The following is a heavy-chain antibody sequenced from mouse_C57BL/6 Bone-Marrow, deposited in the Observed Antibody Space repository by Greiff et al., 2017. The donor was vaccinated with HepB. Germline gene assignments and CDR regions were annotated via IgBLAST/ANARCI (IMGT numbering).Heavy chain of an antibody. D-gene: IGHD3-3*01. CDR1: GFTFSDYY. J-gene: IGHJ2*01. V-gene: IGHV5-12*01. CDR2: ISNGGGST. Sequence: EVMLVESGGGLVQPGGSLKLSCAASGFTFSDYYMYWVRQTPEKRLEWVAYISNGGGSTYYPDTVKGRFTISRDNAKNTLYLQMSRLKSEDTAMYYCARLGGPSFDYWGQGTTLTVSS. CDR3: ARLGGPSFDY.